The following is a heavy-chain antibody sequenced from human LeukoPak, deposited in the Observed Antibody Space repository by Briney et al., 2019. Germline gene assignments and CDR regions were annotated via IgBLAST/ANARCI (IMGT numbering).Heavy chain of an antibody. D-gene: IGHD6-25*01. CDR3: AREGGLYRPLDY. V-gene: IGHV4-4*02. CDR1: GGSVSSTSW. CDR2: VHLDGRT. J-gene: IGHJ4*02. Sequence: SETLSLTCGVSGGSVSSTSWWTWIRQPPGKGLEWIGEVHLDGRTNFNPSLKSRLTMSVDLSENHVSLKLTSVTAADTAVYYCAREGGLYRPLDYSGQGTLVTVSS.